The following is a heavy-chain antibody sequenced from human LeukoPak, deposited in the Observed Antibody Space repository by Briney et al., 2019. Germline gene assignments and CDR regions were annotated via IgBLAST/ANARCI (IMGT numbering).Heavy chain of an antibody. CDR3: ARDLGNLINAYDI. Sequence: GGSLRLSCAASGFTFSDYWMHWVRHAPGKGLVWVSRISRDESSTNYADSVKGRFTIPRDNAKGTLYFQMNSLRPEDTAVYYCARDLGNLINAYDIWGQGTMVTVSS. CDR1: GFTFSDYW. V-gene: IGHV3-74*01. D-gene: IGHD1-26*01. J-gene: IGHJ3*02. CDR2: ISRDESST.